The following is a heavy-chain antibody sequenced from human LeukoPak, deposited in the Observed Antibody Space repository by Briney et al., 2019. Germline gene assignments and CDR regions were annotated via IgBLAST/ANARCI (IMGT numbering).Heavy chain of an antibody. Sequence: ASVKVSCKASGYTFTSYGISWVRQAPGQGLEWMGWISAYNGNTNYAQKLQGRVTMTTDTSTSTAYMELRSLRSDDTAVYYCATNLRGYSGYLCPDYWSQGTLVTVSS. CDR1: GYTFTSYG. V-gene: IGHV1-18*01. CDR3: ATNLRGYSGYLCPDY. CDR2: ISAYNGNT. J-gene: IGHJ4*02. D-gene: IGHD5-12*01.